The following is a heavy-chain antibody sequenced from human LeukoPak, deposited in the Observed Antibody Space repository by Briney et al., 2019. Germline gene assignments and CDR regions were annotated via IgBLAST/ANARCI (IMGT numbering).Heavy chain of an antibody. Sequence: GESLKISCKGSGSRFTSYWIGWVRQMPGKGLEWMGIIYPGDSDTRYSPSFQGQVTISADKSISTAYLQWSSLKASDTAMYYCARIKRDYYYYYYMDVWGKGTTVTVSS. V-gene: IGHV5-51*01. CDR3: ARIKRDYYYYYYMDV. CDR1: GSRFTSYW. CDR2: IYPGDSDT. J-gene: IGHJ6*03.